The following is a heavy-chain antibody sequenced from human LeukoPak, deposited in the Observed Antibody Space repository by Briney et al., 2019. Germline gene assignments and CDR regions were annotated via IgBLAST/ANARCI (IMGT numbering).Heavy chain of an antibody. CDR2: INAGNGNT. Sequence: ASVKVSCKASGYTFTSYAMHWVRQAPGQRLEWMGWINAGNGNTKYSQKFQGRVTITRDTSASTAYMELSSLRSEDTAVYYCARGRPYNWNDGGGFDYWGQGTLVTVFS. D-gene: IGHD1-20*01. J-gene: IGHJ4*02. CDR1: GYTFTSYA. CDR3: ARGRPYNWNDGGGFDY. V-gene: IGHV1-3*01.